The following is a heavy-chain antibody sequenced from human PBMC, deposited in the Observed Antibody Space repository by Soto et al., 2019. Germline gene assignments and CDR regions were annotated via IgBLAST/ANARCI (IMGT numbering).Heavy chain of an antibody. V-gene: IGHV5-51*01. D-gene: IGHD3-3*01. J-gene: IGHJ5*02. Sequence: PGESLKISCKGSGYSFTNYWIGWVRQMPGKGLEWMGMIYPDDSDTKYSPSFQGQVTFSADKSINIAYLQWSSLKASGTAIYYCARLEWLSLAAWFDPWGQGTLVTVSS. CDR2: IYPDDSDT. CDR3: ARLEWLSLAAWFDP. CDR1: GYSFTNYW.